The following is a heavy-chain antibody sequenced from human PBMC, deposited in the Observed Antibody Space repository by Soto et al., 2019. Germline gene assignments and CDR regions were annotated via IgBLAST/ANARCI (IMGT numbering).Heavy chain of an antibody. CDR2: INPNSGGT. V-gene: IGHV1-2*04. CDR1: GYTFTGYY. D-gene: IGHD2-2*01. CDR3: AREAIVVVPAAMGGMDV. J-gene: IGHJ6*02. Sequence: QVQLVQSGAEVKKPGASVKVSCKASGYTFTGYYMHWVRQAPGQGLEWMGWINPNSGGTNYAQKFQGWVTMTRDTSISTAYMELSRLRSDDTAVYYCAREAIVVVPAAMGGMDVWGQGTTVTVSS.